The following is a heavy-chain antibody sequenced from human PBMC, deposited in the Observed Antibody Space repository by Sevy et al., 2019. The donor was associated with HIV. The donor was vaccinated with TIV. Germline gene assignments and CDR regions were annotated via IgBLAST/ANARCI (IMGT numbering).Heavy chain of an antibody. V-gene: IGHV3-53*01. J-gene: IGHJ5*02. CDR3: ARWGIAVAGTWSWFDP. Sequence: GGSLRLSCAASGFTVSSNYMSWVRQAPGKGLEWVSDIYSGGSTYYADSVKGRFTISRDNSKNTLYLQMNSLRAEDTAVYYCARWGIAVAGTWSWFDPWGQGTLVTVSS. CDR1: GFTVSSNY. D-gene: IGHD6-19*01. CDR2: IYSGGST.